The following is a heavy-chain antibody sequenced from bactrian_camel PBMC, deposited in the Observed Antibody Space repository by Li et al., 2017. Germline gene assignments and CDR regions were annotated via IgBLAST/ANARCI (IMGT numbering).Heavy chain of an antibody. CDR2: IRGDGGST. Sequence: VQLVESGGGLVRPGGSLRLSCAHSGFSFSSYAMSWVRQAPGKGLEWVATIRGDGGSTYYADSVKGRYTISKDNAKNILYLQMNSLKPEDTAMYYCAARKCLDWVPLAEYYWGQGTQVTVS. D-gene: IGHD5*01. CDR1: GFSFSSYA. V-gene: IGHV3S31*01. CDR3: AARKCLDWVPLAEYY. J-gene: IGHJ4*01.